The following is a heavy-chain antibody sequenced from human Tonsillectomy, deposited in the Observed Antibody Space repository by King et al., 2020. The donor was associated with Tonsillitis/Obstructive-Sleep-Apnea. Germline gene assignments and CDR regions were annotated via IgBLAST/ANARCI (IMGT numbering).Heavy chain of an antibody. J-gene: IGHJ4*02. D-gene: IGHD6-13*01. V-gene: IGHV3-23*04. CDR3: ASGGEWYSSSWYGRFDY. CDR2: ISGSGGSA. CDR1: GFTFSSYA. Sequence: VQLVESGGGLVQPGGSLRLSCAASGFTFSSYAMSWVRQAPGKGLEWVSAISGSGGSAYFADSGEGRFTXPRDNSKNTXYLQMNSLGAEDTAVYYCASGGEWYSSSWYGRFDYWGQXTXVTVSS.